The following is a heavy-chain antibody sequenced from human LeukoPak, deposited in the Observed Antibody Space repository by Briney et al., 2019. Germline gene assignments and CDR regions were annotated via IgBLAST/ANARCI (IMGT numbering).Heavy chain of an antibody. Sequence: GGSLRLSCAASGFTFRNYEMNWVRKAPGKGLEWVSCISSSGSTIYYADSVKGRFTISRDNAKNSLYLQMNSLRAEDTAVYYCARTSYYDSGSYLYYFDYWGQGTLVTVSS. D-gene: IGHD3-10*01. CDR1: GFTFRNYE. V-gene: IGHV3-48*03. CDR2: ISSSGSTI. CDR3: ARTSYYDSGSYLYYFDY. J-gene: IGHJ4*02.